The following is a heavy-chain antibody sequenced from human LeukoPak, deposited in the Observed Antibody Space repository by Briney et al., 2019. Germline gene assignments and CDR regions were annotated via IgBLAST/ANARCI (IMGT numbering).Heavy chain of an antibody. Sequence: SETLSLTCAVYGGSFSGYYWSWIRQPPGKGLEWIGEINHSGSTNYNPSPKNRVTISVNHYNNHLSMKLSSVPAAATAVYYCASSPTTQEYDDSSGYYYPPSYFDYWGQGTLVTVSS. CDR2: INHSGST. CDR1: GGSFSGYY. J-gene: IGHJ4*02. CDR3: ASSPTTQEYDDSSGYYYPPSYFDY. D-gene: IGHD3-22*01. V-gene: IGHV4-34*01.